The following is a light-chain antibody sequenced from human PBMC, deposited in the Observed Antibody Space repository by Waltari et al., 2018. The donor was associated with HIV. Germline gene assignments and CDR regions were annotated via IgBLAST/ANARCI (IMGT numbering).Light chain of an antibody. CDR2: GAS. CDR1: QSVSSSY. CDR3: QQYGSSLVT. V-gene: IGKV3-20*01. J-gene: IGKJ4*01. Sequence: EIVLTQSPGTLSLSPGERATLSCRASQSVSSSYLAWYQQKPGQAPRLLIYGASSRATDIPDRFSGSGSGTDFTLTISRLEPEEFAVYYCQQYGSSLVTFGGGTKVEIK.